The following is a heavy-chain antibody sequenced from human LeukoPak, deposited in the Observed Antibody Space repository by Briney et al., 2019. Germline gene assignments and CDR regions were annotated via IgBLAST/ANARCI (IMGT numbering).Heavy chain of an antibody. CDR2: IYPGGGT. CDR3: ARVEGGDNGGKIDD. CDR1: GFTFSDYY. D-gene: IGHD4/OR15-4a*01. Sequence: PGGSLRLSCAASGFTFSDYYMTRIRQAPGKGLQWLSIIYPGGGTKYADSVKGRFTISRDISMNTLFLQMNNLRAEDTAVYYCARVEGGDNGGKIDDWGQGTLVTVSS. J-gene: IGHJ4*02. V-gene: IGHV3-53*01.